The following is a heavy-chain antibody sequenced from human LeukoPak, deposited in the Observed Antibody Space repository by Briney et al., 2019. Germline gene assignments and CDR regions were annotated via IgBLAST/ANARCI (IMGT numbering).Heavy chain of an antibody. Sequence: SETLSLTCTVSGGSISSYYWSWIRQPPGKGLEWIGYIYYSGNTNYNSSLESRVTISVDTSKNQISLKLSSVTAADTAVYYCVRRKGNSGWLFDYWGQGTLVTVSS. CDR2: IYYSGNT. V-gene: IGHV4-59*08. CDR1: GGSISSYY. D-gene: IGHD6-19*01. J-gene: IGHJ4*02. CDR3: VRRKGNSGWLFDY.